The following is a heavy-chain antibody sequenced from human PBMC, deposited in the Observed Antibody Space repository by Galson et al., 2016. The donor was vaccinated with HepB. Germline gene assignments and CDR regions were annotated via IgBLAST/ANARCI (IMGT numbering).Heavy chain of an antibody. J-gene: IGHJ6*02. Sequence: SLRLSCAASGFTFSNYGMHWVRQAPGKGLEWVAILWYDGSNEYYTDSMKGRFTISRDNSKNTLYLQINSLRAEDTAVYYCARDAKAMGVWGRGTTVSVSS. CDR2: LWYDGSNE. V-gene: IGHV3-33*01. CDR3: ARDAKAMGV. CDR1: GFTFSNYG.